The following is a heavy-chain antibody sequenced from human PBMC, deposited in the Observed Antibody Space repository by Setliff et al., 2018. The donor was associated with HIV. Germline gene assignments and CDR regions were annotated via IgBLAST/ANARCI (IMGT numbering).Heavy chain of an antibody. CDR1: GYTFSNFG. J-gene: IGHJ4*02. CDR3: ARGSSPVDYFDY. Sequence: ASVKVSCKATGYTFSNFGISWVRQAPGQGLEWMGRISVYNDNTKYAQKFRGRVTMTTDTSTSTAYMDLRSLRSDDTAVYYCARGSSPVDYFDYWGLGTLVTVSS. CDR2: ISVYNDNT. V-gene: IGHV1-18*01.